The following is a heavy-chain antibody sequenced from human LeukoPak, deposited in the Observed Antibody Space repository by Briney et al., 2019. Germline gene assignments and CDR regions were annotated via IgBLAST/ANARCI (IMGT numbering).Heavy chain of an antibody. CDR1: GGSIRSSNW. Sequence: SGTLSLTCAVSGGSIRSSNWWSWVRQPPGKGLEWIGEIYHSGSTNYNPSLKSRVTISVDKSKNQFSLKLSSVTAADTAVYYCARGGYCSSTSCSFDIWGQGTMVTVSS. D-gene: IGHD2-2*01. V-gene: IGHV4-4*02. CDR3: ARGGYCSSTSCSFDI. J-gene: IGHJ3*02. CDR2: IYHSGST.